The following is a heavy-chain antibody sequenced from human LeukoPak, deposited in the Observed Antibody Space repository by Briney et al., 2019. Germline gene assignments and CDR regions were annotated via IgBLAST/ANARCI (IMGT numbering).Heavy chain of an antibody. V-gene: IGHV3-23*01. Sequence: PGGSLRLSCAASGFTFSSYWMNWARQAPGKGLEWVPGISSSGGSTDYADSVKGRFTISRDNSKNTLYLQMNSLRVEDTAVYYCARKRERYYDSLIDYWGQGTLVTVSS. CDR3: ARKRERYYDSLIDY. CDR2: ISSSGGST. J-gene: IGHJ4*02. D-gene: IGHD3-22*01. CDR1: GFTFSSYW.